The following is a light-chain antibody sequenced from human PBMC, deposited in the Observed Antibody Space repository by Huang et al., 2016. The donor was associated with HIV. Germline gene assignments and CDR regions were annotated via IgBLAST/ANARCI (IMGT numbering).Light chain of an antibody. Sequence: EVVLTQSPDSLSLSAGERASLSCRASRNRTNSQLAWYQQKLGQPPRLLVFGASTRVSGIPERFTGSMSGADFTLSISGLEPDDFATYYCQEYDTFSFGQGTRLE. CDR2: GAS. V-gene: IGKV3-20*01. J-gene: IGKJ2*01. CDR1: RNRTNSQ. CDR3: QEYDTFS.